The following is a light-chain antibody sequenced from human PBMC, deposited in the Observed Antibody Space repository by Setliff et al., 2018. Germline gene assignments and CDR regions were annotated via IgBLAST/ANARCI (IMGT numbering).Light chain of an antibody. CDR3: CSYAGSYTDV. CDR1: SGDIGAYNH. CDR2: EVS. J-gene: IGLJ1*01. V-gene: IGLV2-11*01. Sequence: QSALTQPASVSGSPGLSITISCTGTSGDIGAYNHVSWYQQHPGKAPQLIEVSKRPSGVPDRFSGSKSGNTASLTISGLQAEDEADYYCCSYAGSYTDVFGTGTKVTVL.